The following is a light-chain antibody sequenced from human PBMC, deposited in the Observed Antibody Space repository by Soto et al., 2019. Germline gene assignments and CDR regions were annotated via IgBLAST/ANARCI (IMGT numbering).Light chain of an antibody. CDR3: QQYNTYPRT. CDR2: QAS. J-gene: IGKJ1*01. V-gene: IGKV1-5*03. CDR1: QTISSW. Sequence: DIQMTQSPSTLSASVGDRVTITCRASQTISSWLAWYQQKPGKAPKLLIYQASSLESGVPSRFSGSGSGTEFTLSISSLQPDDFATYHCQQYNTYPRTFGQGTKMDIK.